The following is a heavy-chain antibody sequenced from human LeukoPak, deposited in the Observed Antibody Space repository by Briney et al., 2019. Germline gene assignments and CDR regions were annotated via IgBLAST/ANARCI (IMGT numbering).Heavy chain of an antibody. Sequence: ASVKVSCKASGYTFTGYFMHWVRQAPGQGLDWMGWINPNTGGTKYAQKFQGRVTMTKDTSIGTAYMELSTVTSDDTAVYFCARVHATGYFSLDLGYWGQGTLVTVSS. CDR1: GYTFTGYF. D-gene: IGHD3-9*01. CDR3: ARVHATGYFSLDLGY. CDR2: INPNTGGT. J-gene: IGHJ4*02. V-gene: IGHV1-2*02.